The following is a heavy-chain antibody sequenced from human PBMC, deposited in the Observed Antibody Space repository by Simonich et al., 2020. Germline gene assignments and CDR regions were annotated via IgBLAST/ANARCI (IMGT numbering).Heavy chain of an antibody. Sequence: QVQLQQWGAGLLKPSETLSLTCAVYGGSFSGYYWSWIRQPPGKGLEWIGEINHSGNTNYNPTIKSRVTMSVDTSKNQFSLKLSSVTAADTAVYYCARHRLVDGTTGTTGVDYYYGMDVWGQGTTVTVSS. CDR1: GGSFSGYY. CDR3: ARHRLVDGTTGTTGVDYYYGMDV. V-gene: IGHV4-34*01. J-gene: IGHJ6*02. CDR2: INHSGNT. D-gene: IGHD1-1*01.